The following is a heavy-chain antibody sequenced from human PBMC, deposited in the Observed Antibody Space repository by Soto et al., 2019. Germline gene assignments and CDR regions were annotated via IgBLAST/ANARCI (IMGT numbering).Heavy chain of an antibody. Sequence: SETLSLTCTVSGGSISSSSYYWGWIRQPPGKGLEWIGSIYYSGSTYYNPSLKSRVTISVDTSKNQFSLKLSSVTAADTAVYYCARLRVRAAAGIDYWGQGTLVTVSS. D-gene: IGHD6-13*01. CDR3: ARLRVRAAAGIDY. V-gene: IGHV4-39*01. CDR2: IYYSGST. J-gene: IGHJ4*02. CDR1: GGSISSSSYY.